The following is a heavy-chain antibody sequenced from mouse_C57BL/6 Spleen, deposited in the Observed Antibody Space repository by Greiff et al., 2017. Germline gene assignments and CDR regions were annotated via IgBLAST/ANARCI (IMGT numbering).Heavy chain of an antibody. D-gene: IGHD1-1*01. CDR2: IHPNSGST. Sequence: QVQLQQPGAELVKPGASVKLSCKASGYTFTSYWMHWVKQRPGQGLEWIGMIHPNSGSTNYNEKFKSKATLTVDKSSSTAYMQLSSLTSEDSAVYYCARHGSSYAMDYWGQGTSVTVSS. CDR1: GYTFTSYW. V-gene: IGHV1-64*01. J-gene: IGHJ4*01. CDR3: ARHGSSYAMDY.